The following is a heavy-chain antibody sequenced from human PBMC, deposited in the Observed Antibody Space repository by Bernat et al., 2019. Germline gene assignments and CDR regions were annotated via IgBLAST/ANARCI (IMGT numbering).Heavy chain of an antibody. J-gene: IGHJ4*02. CDR1: GDSINTYY. Sequence: QVQLQESGPGLVKPSHTLSLTCTVSGDSINTYYWSWIRQPPGKGLEWIGYIYYSGSTYYNPSLLSRVTISIDRPKTTFSPSLTSVTAADTAVYYCARHPAKVGPFDYWGQGTQVTVSS. D-gene: IGHD1-26*01. V-gene: IGHV4-59*08. CDR3: ARHPAKVGPFDY. CDR2: IYYSGST.